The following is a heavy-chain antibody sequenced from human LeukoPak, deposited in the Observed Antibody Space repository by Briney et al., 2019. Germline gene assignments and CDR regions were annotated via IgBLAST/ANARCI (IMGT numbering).Heavy chain of an antibody. Sequence: GGSLRLSCAASGFTFSNYAMSWVRQAPGKGLEWVSSIGGSGDRTYYADSVKGRFTISRDNSKNTLYLQMNSLRAEDTAVYYCARGPSGYHNTGGQGTLVTVSS. D-gene: IGHD5-12*01. J-gene: IGHJ4*02. CDR2: IGGSGDRT. V-gene: IGHV3-23*01. CDR3: ARGPSGYHNT. CDR1: GFTFSNYA.